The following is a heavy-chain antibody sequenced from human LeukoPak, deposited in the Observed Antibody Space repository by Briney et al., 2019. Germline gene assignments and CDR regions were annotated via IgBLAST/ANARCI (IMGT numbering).Heavy chain of an antibody. Sequence: SETLSLTCTVSGYSISSGYYWGWIRQPPGKGLEWIGSIYYSGSTYYNPSLKSRVTISVDTSKNQFSLKLSSVTAADTAVYYCARHFITPGSYYSRGDAFDIWGQGTMVTVSS. CDR2: IYYSGST. D-gene: IGHD3-10*01. CDR3: ARHFITPGSYYSRGDAFDI. CDR1: GYSISSGYY. V-gene: IGHV4-38-2*02. J-gene: IGHJ3*02.